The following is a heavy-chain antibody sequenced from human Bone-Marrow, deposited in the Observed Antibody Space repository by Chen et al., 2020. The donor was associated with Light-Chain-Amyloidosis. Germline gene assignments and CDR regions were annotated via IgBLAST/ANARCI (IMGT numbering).Heavy chain of an antibody. CDR2: VSGSTVST. CDR1: GVNFSSFG. CDR3: TRKGGYFDF. J-gene: IGHJ4*02. Sequence: EVQLVESGGGLVQSGGSLRLPCATSGVNFSSFGMSWVRQAPGKGLEWVSTVSGSTVSTYYAGAVKGRFIISRDNSKSTLYLQMNSLRAGDTAVYFCTRKGGYFDFWGQGSLVTVSS. D-gene: IGHD3-10*01. V-gene: IGHV3-23*04.